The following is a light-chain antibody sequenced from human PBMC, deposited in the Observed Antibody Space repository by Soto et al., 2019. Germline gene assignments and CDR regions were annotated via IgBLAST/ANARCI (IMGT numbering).Light chain of an antibody. CDR2: GSS. CDR3: QHSNNWLGT. CDR1: QSISND. V-gene: IGKV3-15*01. Sequence: EVVMTQSPGTLSLSPGEKATLSCRASQSISNDFAWFQQKPGQAPRRLIYGSSSRTTGIPDRFSGSGSGTEFTLTISSLQSEDFAVYYCQHSNNWLGTFGGRSNV. J-gene: IGKJ4*01.